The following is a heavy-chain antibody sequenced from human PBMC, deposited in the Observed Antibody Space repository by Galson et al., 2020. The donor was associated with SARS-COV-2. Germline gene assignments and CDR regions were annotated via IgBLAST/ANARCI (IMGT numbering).Heavy chain of an antibody. D-gene: IGHD5-18*01. Sequence: GESLKISCAASGFAQRSKYMSWVRQTPGKGMARVSVIYYDGTPNHADSVRGRCTISRDTSKTTVSLQVNSLRAEDTAVYYCVRDDFTAPYDYWGPGTLVTVSS. CDR1: GFAQRSKY. J-gene: IGHJ4*02. CDR3: VRDDFTAPYDY. CDR2: IYYDGTP. V-gene: IGHV3-53*05.